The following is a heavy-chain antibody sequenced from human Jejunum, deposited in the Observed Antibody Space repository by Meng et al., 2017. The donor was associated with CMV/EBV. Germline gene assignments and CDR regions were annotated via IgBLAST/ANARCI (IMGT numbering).Heavy chain of an antibody. CDR1: GFRSRDPY. J-gene: IGHJ4*02. D-gene: IGHD3-3*01. CDR2: MSSGGTTP. CDR3: VRRVNDFWSGYYDY. Sequence: GFRSRDPYMGWFRQAPGKGLAWVSYMSSGGTTPNYADSVKGRFTISRDNAKNSLYLQMNSLRAEDTAVYYCVRRVNDFWSGYYDYWGQGTVVTVSS. V-gene: IGHV3-11*01.